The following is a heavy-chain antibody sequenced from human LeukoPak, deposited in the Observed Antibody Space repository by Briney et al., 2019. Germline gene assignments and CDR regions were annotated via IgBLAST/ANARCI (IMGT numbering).Heavy chain of an antibody. V-gene: IGHV1-24*01. CDR2: FDPEDGET. CDR3: ATDAAPSRYSGSYSRFDY. D-gene: IGHD1-26*01. CDR1: GYTLTELS. Sequence: ASVKVSCKVSGYTLTELSMHWVRQAPGKGLEWMGGFDPEDGETIYAQKFQGRVTMTEDTSTDTAYMELSSLRSEDTAVYYCATDAAPSRYSGSYSRFDYWGQGTLVTVSS. J-gene: IGHJ4*02.